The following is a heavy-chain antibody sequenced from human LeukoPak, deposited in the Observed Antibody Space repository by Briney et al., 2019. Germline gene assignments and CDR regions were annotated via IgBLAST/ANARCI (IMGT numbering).Heavy chain of an antibody. D-gene: IGHD3-22*01. CDR2: IHYSGST. CDR1: NGPTNTYQ. V-gene: IGHV4-59*01. CDR3: ARDYYYDSSGYKGVGGTSYAFDI. J-gene: IGHJ3*02. Sequence: SETLSLTCTVSNGPTNTYQWTWIRQPPGRGLEWIGNIHYSGSTKYNPSLKSRVTISVDTSKNQFSLNLSSVTAADTAVYYCARDYYYDSSGYKGVGGTSYAFDIWGQGTMVTVSS.